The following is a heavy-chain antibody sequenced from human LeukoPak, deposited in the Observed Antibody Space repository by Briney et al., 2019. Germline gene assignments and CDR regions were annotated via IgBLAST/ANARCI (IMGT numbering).Heavy chain of an antibody. J-gene: IGHJ4*02. D-gene: IGHD2-2*02. V-gene: IGHV3-7*01. CDR3: ARVALYCSSTRCYRAGFDY. Sequence: GGSLRLACAAAGFTFSSYWIGWVRQAPGKWRGWVANIKQDGSEKYYVDSVKGRFTISRDNAKNSLYLQMNSLRAEDTAVYYCARVALYCSSTRCYRAGFDYWGQGTLVTVSS. CDR1: GFTFSSYW. CDR2: IKQDGSEK.